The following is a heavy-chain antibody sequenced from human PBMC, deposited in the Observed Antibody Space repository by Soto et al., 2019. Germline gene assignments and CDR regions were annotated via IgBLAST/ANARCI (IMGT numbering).Heavy chain of an antibody. J-gene: IGHJ6*02. V-gene: IGHV4-59*08. CDR2: VHHSWGS. D-gene: IGHD3-10*01. Sequence: QVQLQESGPGLVKPSETLSLSCTVSGGSISSYYWSWFRQSPGKRMEWIGYVHHSWGSSYNPSLQSRVAISLGPSKRQFSLKVTSVTATDTAVYYCARQGFGPLHGLVDVWGQGTTVTVSS. CDR3: ARQGFGPLHGLVDV. CDR1: GGSISSYY.